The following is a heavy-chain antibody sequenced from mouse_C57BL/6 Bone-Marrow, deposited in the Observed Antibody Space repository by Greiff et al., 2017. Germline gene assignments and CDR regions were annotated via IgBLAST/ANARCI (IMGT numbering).Heavy chain of an antibody. J-gene: IGHJ4*01. CDR2: ISSGGSYT. CDR3: ARHMNY. CDR1: GFTFSSYG. Sequence: EVMLVESGGDLVKPGGSLKLSCAASGFTFSSYGMSWVRQTPDKRLEWVATISSGGSYTYYPDSVKGRFTISRDNAKNTLYLQISSLKTEDTAMYYCARHMNYWGQGTSVTVSS. V-gene: IGHV5-6*01.